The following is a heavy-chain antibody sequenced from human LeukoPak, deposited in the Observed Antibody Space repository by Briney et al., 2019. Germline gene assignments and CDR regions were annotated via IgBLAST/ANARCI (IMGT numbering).Heavy chain of an antibody. CDR1: GGSISSYY. D-gene: IGHD3-9*01. CDR2: IYYSGST. Sequence: KPSETLSLTCTVSGGSISSYYWSWIRQPPGKGLEWIGCIYYSGSTNYNPSLKSRVTISVDTSKNQFSLKLSSVTAADTAVYYCARAMVNYDILTGRSVWFDPWGQGTLVAVSS. CDR3: ARAMVNYDILTGRSVWFDP. V-gene: IGHV4-59*01. J-gene: IGHJ5*02.